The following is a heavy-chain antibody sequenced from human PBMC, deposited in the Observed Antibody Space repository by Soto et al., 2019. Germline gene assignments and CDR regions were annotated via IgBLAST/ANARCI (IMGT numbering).Heavy chain of an antibody. J-gene: IGHJ4*02. CDR1: TFTFTDYA. D-gene: IGHD6-13*01. CDR2: ISGSGGTT. Sequence: EVQLLESGGGLVRPGGSLRLSCVASTFTFTDYAMSWVRQAPGEGLEWVSGISGSGGTTYYAESVKGRFSISRDNSKNPLYLHLNNLRVEDTAIYYCATIADRGIAAALDSWGQGTLVTVSS. CDR3: ATIADRGIAAALDS. V-gene: IGHV3-23*01.